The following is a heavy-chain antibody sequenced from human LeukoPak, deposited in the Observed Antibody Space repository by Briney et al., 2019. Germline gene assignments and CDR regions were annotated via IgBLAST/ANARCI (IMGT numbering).Heavy chain of an antibody. Sequence: SETLSLTCTVSGGSISSTGSFWGWIRQPPGKGLEWIGSIYSGGITYYNPSLKSRVTISEDTSKDQFSLKMTSMTAADTAIYYCWLEKVVAAYFDSWGQGTLVTVSS. CDR3: WLEKVVAAYFDS. D-gene: IGHD2-15*01. J-gene: IGHJ4*02. V-gene: IGHV4-39*07. CDR2: IYSGGIT. CDR1: GGSISSTGSF.